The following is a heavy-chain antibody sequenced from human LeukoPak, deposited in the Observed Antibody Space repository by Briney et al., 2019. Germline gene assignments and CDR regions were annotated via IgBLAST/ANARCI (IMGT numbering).Heavy chain of an antibody. J-gene: IGHJ4*02. CDR2: ISSSSSYT. CDR1: GFTFSDYY. D-gene: IGHD5-12*01. Sequence: GGSLRLSCAASGFTFSDYYMSWIRQAPGKGLEWVSYISSSSSYTNYADSVKGRFTISRDNAKNSLYLQMNSLRAEDTAVYYCARVGSLISDYDVRLLDYWGQGTLVTVSS. CDR3: ARVGSLISDYDVRLLDY. V-gene: IGHV3-11*05.